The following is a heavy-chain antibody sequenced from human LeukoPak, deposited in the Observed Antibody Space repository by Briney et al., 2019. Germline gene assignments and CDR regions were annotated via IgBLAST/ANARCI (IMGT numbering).Heavy chain of an antibody. D-gene: IGHD6-13*01. CDR1: GFTFSNFW. CDR2: INPDGTKT. V-gene: IGHV3-7*01. Sequence: GGSLRLSRAASGFTFSNFWMTWVRQSPGEGLEWVANINPDGTKTTYVDSVKGRFTISRDNAKNSLFLHMSSLRAEDTAMYYCATAPAAADSSWGQGTLVAVSS. CDR3: ATAPAAADSS. J-gene: IGHJ5*02.